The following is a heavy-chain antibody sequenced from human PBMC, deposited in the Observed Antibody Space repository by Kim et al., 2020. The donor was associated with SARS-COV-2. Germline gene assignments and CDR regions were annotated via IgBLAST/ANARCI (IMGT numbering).Heavy chain of an antibody. D-gene: IGHD2-15*01. Sequence: ASVKVSCKASGYTFTTYYMHWVRQAPGQGLEWMGVINPGSGGTIYAQKFQGRVAMTRDTSTSTFYMEMSSLISEDTAVYYCARVAARVFDIWGRGTMVTVS. V-gene: IGHV1-46*01. CDR1: GYTFTTYY. J-gene: IGHJ3*02. CDR2: INPGSGGT. CDR3: ARVAARVFDI.